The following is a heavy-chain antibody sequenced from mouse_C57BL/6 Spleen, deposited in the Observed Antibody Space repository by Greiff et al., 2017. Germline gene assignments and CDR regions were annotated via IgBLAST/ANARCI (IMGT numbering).Heavy chain of an antibody. CDR1: GYTFTSYW. CDR2: IYPGSGST. J-gene: IGHJ2*01. V-gene: IGHV1-55*01. D-gene: IGHD1-1*01. Sequence: QVQLQQSGAELVKPGASVKMSCKASGYTFTSYWITWVKQRPGQGLEWIGDIYPGSGSTNYNEKFKSKATLTVDTSSSTAYMQLSSLASEDSAVYYCARLITTVHYFDYWGQGTTLTVSS. CDR3: ARLITTVHYFDY.